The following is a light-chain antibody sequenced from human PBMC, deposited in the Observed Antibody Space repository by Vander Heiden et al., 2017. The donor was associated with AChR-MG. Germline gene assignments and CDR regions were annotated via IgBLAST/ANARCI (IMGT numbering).Light chain of an antibody. V-gene: IGLV2-14*03. J-gene: IGLJ2*01. CDR1: SSDVGGYNY. CDR3: SSYTSSSTL. Sequence: QSALTQPASVSGSPGQSITISCTGTSSDVGGYNYVSWYQQPPGKAPKLMIYDVSNRPSGVSNRFSGSKSGNTASLTISGLQAEDEADYYCSSYTSSSTLFGGGTKLTVL. CDR2: DVS.